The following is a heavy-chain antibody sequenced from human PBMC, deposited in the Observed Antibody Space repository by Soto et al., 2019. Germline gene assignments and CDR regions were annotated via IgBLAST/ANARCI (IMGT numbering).Heavy chain of an antibody. CDR3: ARGIEMATIWGYYYGMDV. J-gene: IGHJ6*02. V-gene: IGHV4-59*01. D-gene: IGHD5-12*01. CDR2: IYYSGST. CDR1: GGSISSYY. Sequence: SETLSLTCTVSGGSISSYYWSWIRQPPGRGLEWIGYIYYSGSTNYNPSLKSRVTISVDTSKNQFSLKLSSVTAADTAVYYCARGIEMATIWGYYYGMDVWGQGTTVTVSS.